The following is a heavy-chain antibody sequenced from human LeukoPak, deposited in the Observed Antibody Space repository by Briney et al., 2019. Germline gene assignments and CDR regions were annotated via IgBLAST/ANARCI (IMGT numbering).Heavy chain of an antibody. CDR3: ASRDYSRIITGYYYYMDV. D-gene: IGHD2-21*01. Sequence: VASVKVSCKASGYTFTSYYMRWVRQAPGQGLEWMGIISPSGGSTSYAQKFQGRVTMTRDTSTSTAYMELSSLRSEDTAVYYCASRDYSRIITGYYYYMDVWGKGTTVTVSS. CDR2: ISPSGGST. V-gene: IGHV1-46*01. CDR1: GYTFTSYY. J-gene: IGHJ6*03.